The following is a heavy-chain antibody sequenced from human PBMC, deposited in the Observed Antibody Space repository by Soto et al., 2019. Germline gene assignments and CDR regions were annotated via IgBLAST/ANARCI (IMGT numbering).Heavy chain of an antibody. CDR3: AAALGFGKLYVV. V-gene: IGHV1-69*01. CDR2: IIPLFGTT. J-gene: IGHJ6*02. Sequence: QVQVVQSGVEVRRPGSSVKVSCKASGDTFKNCVISWVRQAPGQGLEWMGVIIPLFGTTDFAHRFQGRLTITTDESTTTAYMELSRLRSEDTAKYYCAAALGFGKLYVVWGQGPTVIVS. CDR1: GDTFKNCV. D-gene: IGHD3-10*01.